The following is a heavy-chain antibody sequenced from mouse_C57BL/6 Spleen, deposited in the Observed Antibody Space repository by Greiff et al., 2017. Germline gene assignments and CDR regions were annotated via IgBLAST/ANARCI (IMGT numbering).Heavy chain of an antibody. J-gene: IGHJ1*03. CDR3: ARSAYDYDLYWYFDV. CDR2: IYPGDGDT. CDR1: GYAFSSSW. V-gene: IGHV1-82*01. Sequence: VKLQESGPELVKPGASVKISCKASGYAFSSSWMNWVKQRPGQGLEWIGRIYPGDGDTNYNGKFKGKATLTADKSSSTAYMQLSSLTSEDSAVYYCARSAYDYDLYWYFDVWGTGTTVTVSS. D-gene: IGHD2-4*01.